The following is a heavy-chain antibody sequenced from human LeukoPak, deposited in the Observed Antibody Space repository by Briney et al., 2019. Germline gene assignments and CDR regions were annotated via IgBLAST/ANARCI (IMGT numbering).Heavy chain of an antibody. CDR2: ISYDGSNK. CDR1: GFTFSSYA. J-gene: IGHJ3*02. Sequence: GRSLRLSCAASGFTFSSYAMHWVRQAPGKGLEWVAVISYDGSNKYYADSVKGRFTISRDNSKNTLYLQMNSLRAEDTAVYYCANTPAAGTDDAFDIWGQGTMVTVSS. D-gene: IGHD6-13*01. V-gene: IGHV3-30-3*01. CDR3: ANTPAAGTDDAFDI.